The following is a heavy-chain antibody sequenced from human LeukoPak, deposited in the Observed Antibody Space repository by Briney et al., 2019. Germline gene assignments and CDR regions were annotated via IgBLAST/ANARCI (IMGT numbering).Heavy chain of an antibody. CDR3: ARDNSGSAFDP. CDR1: GFTFSSYA. Sequence: GGSLRLSCAASGFTFSSYAMHWVRQAPGKGLEWVAVISYDGSNKYYADSVKGRFTFSRDNSKNTLYLQMNSLRAEDTAVYYCARDNSGSAFDPWGQGTLVTVSS. V-gene: IGHV3-30-3*01. D-gene: IGHD1-26*01. CDR2: ISYDGSNK. J-gene: IGHJ5*02.